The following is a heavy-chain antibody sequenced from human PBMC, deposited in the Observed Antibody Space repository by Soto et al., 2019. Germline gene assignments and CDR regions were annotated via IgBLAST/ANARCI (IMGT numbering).Heavy chain of an antibody. CDR1: GFTFSSYG. CDR3: AVGYCSSTSCYGPRLSYYGMDV. V-gene: IGHV3-30*03. Sequence: PGRSLRLSCAASGFTFSSYGMHWVRQAPGKGLEWVAVISYDGSKKYYADSVKGRFTISRDNSKNTLYLQMNSLRAEDTAVYYCAVGYCSSTSCYGPRLSYYGMDVWGQGTTVTVSS. D-gene: IGHD2-2*01. J-gene: IGHJ6*02. CDR2: ISYDGSKK.